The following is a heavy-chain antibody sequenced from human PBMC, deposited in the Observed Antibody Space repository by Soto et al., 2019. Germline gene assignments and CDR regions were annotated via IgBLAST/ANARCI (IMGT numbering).Heavy chain of an antibody. CDR3: ARDKITGLFDY. D-gene: IGHD2-8*02. V-gene: IGHV4-34*01. CDR1: GGSFSGYY. Sequence: QVQLQQWGAGLLKPSETLSLTCAVYGGSFSGYYWTWIRKPPGTGLEWIGEINHSGSTNYNPSLKGRVTISVDTSKNQFSLKLTSVTAADTAVYYCARDKITGLFDYWGQGTLVTVSS. CDR2: INHSGST. J-gene: IGHJ4*02.